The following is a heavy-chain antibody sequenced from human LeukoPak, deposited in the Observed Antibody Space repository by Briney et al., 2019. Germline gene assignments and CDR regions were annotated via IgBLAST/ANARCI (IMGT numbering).Heavy chain of an antibody. J-gene: IGHJ4*02. D-gene: IGHD2-2*01. CDR1: GFTFSSYG. CDR2: IWYDGSNK. Sequence: GGSLRLSCAASGFTFSSYGMHWVRQAPGKGLEWVAVIWYDGSNKYYADSVKGRSTISRDNSKNTLYLQMNSLRAEDTAVYHCARDSSHPLDYWGQGTLVTVSS. CDR3: ARDSSHPLDY. V-gene: IGHV3-33*01.